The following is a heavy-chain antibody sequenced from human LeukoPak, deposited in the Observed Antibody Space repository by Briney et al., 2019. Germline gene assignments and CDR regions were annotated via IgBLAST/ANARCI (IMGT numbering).Heavy chain of an antibody. J-gene: IGHJ3*02. CDR2: INHSGST. Sequence: PSETLSLTCAVYGGSFSGYYWSWIRQPPGKGLEWIGEINHSGSTNYNPSLKSRVTISVDTSKNQFSLKLSSVTAADTAVYYCARLAYSGSYYERAFDIWGQGTMVTVSS. D-gene: IGHD1-26*01. CDR1: GGSFSGYY. CDR3: ARLAYSGSYYERAFDI. V-gene: IGHV4-34*01.